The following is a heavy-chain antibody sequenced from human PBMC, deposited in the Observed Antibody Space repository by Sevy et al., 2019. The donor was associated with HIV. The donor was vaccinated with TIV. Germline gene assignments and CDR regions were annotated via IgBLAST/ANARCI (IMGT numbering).Heavy chain of an antibody. CDR1: GGSISNYY. V-gene: IGHV4-59*13. J-gene: IGHJ4*02. CDR3: ARETVGSSGFFNY. D-gene: IGHD6-6*01. Sequence: SETLSLTCTVSGGSISNYYWTWIRQPPGKGLEWIGYIYYSGSTNYNPSLKSRVTISIDTSKNHFSLMLNSVTAADTAVYYCARETVGSSGFFNYWGQGTLVTVSS. CDR2: IYYSGST.